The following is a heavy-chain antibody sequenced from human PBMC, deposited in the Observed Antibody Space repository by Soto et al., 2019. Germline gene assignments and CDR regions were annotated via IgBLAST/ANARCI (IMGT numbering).Heavy chain of an antibody. CDR2: INPSGGST. CDR1: GYTFTSSA. D-gene: IGHD6-6*01. J-gene: IGHJ6*02. Sequence: ASVKVSCKASGYTFTSSAIHWVRQAPGQGLEWMGIINPSGGSTSYAQKFQGRVTMTRDTSTSTVYMELSSLRSEDTAVYYCARDIAARPHYYYGMDVWGQGTTVTVSS. V-gene: IGHV1-46*01. CDR3: ARDIAARPHYYYGMDV.